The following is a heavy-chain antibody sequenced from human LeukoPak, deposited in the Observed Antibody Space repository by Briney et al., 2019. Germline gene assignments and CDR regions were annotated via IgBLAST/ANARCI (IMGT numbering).Heavy chain of an antibody. Sequence: SETLSLTCTVSGGSISSYYWSWIRQPPGKGLEWIGYIYYSGSTNYNPSLTSRVTISVDTSKNQFSLKLSSVTAADTAVYYCASWLPGYSYGQGAFDIWGQGTMVTVSS. CDR1: GGSISSYY. D-gene: IGHD5-18*01. J-gene: IGHJ3*02. V-gene: IGHV4-59*01. CDR2: IYYSGST. CDR3: ASWLPGYSYGQGAFDI.